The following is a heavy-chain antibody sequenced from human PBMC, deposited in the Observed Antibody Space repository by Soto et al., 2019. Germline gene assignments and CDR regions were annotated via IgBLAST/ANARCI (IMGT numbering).Heavy chain of an antibody. CDR2: IIPIFGTA. CDR3: ARDGGRHSGGIDY. V-gene: IGHV1-69*01. D-gene: IGHD1-26*01. CDR1: GGTFSSYS. J-gene: IGHJ4*02. Sequence: QVQLVQSGAEVKQPGSSVKVSCKASGGTFSSYSINWVRQAPGQGLEWMGEIIPIFGTANYAQKFQRSVTIPADESTSTAYMELSSLRSEGTAVYYCARDGGRHSGGIDYWGQGPLVTVSS.